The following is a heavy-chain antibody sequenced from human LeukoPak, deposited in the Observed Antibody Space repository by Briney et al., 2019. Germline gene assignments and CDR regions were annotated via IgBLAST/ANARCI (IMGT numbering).Heavy chain of an antibody. D-gene: IGHD4-17*01. Sequence: ASVKVSCKVSGYSLHHLSLHWVRQAPGKGLEWMGGFDPEDGEPIYAQKFQGRLSMTEDTSKDTGYMELRTLRSEDTALYYCAKSHGDYGLLDYWGQGALVTVSS. CDR2: FDPEDGEP. V-gene: IGHV1-24*01. J-gene: IGHJ4*02. CDR1: GYSLHHLS. CDR3: AKSHGDYGLLDY.